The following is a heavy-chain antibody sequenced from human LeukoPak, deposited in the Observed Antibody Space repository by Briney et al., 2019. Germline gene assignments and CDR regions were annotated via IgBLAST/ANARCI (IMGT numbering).Heavy chain of an antibody. CDR2: IFYSGNT. CDR3: ATYDFWGGYWAFDF. Sequence: SETLSLTCTVSGGSISSGDYYWSWIRQPPGKGLEWIGYIFYSGNTYYNPSLKSRVIISVDTSKIQFSLKLSSVTAADTAVYYCATYDFWGGYWAFDFWGQGTMVTVSS. D-gene: IGHD3-3*01. J-gene: IGHJ3*01. CDR1: GGSISSGDYY. V-gene: IGHV4-30-4*08.